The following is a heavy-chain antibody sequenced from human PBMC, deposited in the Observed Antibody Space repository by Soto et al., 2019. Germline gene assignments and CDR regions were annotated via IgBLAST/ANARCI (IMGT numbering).Heavy chain of an antibody. V-gene: IGHV1-18*01. Sequence: QVQLVQSGAEVKKPGASVKVSCKASGYTFTSYFITWVRQAPGQGLEWMGWISAYNGNTNYAQMLQGRVTMTTDTSTATAYMEMRSLGSDDTAVYYCVRQNYYSGMDVWGQGTTVTVSS. CDR2: ISAYNGNT. J-gene: IGHJ6*02. CDR1: GYTFTSYF. CDR3: VRQNYYSGMDV.